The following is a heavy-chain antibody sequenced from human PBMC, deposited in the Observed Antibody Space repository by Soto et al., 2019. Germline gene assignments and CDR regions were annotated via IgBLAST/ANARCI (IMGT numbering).Heavy chain of an antibody. CDR1: GFTFSAFD. V-gene: IGHV3-73*01. J-gene: IGHJ6*02. CDR2: IRTKANNYAT. Sequence: EEQLVESGGGLVQPGGSLKLSCAGSGFTFSAFDVHWVRQVSGKGLEWVGRIRTKANNYATASAASLRGRFTVSRDDSTNTAYLQMNSLETEDTAVYYCSRLSERDYYNYGMSVWGQGTTVTVSS. CDR3: SRLSERDYYNYGMSV.